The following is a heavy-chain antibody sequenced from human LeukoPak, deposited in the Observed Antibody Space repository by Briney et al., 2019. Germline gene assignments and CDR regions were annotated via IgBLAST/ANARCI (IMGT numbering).Heavy chain of an antibody. Sequence: SVKVSCKVSGGTFSSYAISWVRQAPGQGLEWMGGIIPIFGTANYAQKFQGRVTITADESTSTAYMELSSLRSEDTAVYYCARWSTVIYWFDPWGQGTLVTVSS. D-gene: IGHD4-11*01. J-gene: IGHJ5*02. CDR3: ARWSTVIYWFDP. CDR2: IIPIFGTA. CDR1: GGTFSSYA. V-gene: IGHV1-69*13.